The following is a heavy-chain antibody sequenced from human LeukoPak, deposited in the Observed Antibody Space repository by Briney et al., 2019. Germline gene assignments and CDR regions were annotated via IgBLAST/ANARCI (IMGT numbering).Heavy chain of an antibody. CDR2: IYSGGST. V-gene: IGHV3-66*01. D-gene: IGHD3-9*01. Sequence: GGSLRLSCAASGFTVSSNYMSWVRQAPGKGLEWVSVIYSGGSTYYADSVKGRFTISRDNSKNTLYLQMNSLRAEDTAVYYCAITPAVFSIDDAFDIWGQGTMVTVSS. CDR3: AITPAVFSIDDAFDI. CDR1: GFTVSSNY. J-gene: IGHJ3*02.